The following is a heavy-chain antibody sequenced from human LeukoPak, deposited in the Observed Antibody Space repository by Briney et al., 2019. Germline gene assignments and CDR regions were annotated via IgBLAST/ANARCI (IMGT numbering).Heavy chain of an antibody. J-gene: IGHJ4*02. Sequence: GGSLTLSCAASGFTFSYHWVTWVRQAPGKGLEWVANIKNDGAVKNYVDSVKGRFTISRDNAKNSLYLQMNSLRAEDTAVYYCAKGSYSKGDFWGQRVLVTVSS. D-gene: IGHD6-13*01. CDR3: AKGSYSKGDF. CDR1: GFTFSYHW. CDR2: IKNDGAVK. V-gene: IGHV3-7*01.